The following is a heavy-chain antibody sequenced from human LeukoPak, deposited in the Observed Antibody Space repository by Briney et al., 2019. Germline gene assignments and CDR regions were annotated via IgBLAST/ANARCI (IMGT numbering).Heavy chain of an antibody. Sequence: SETLSLTCTVSGGSISSYYWSWIRQPPGKGLEWIGYIYYSGSTNYNPSLKSRVTISVDTSKNQFSLKLSSVTAADRAMYYCARGQWDFWSGYLYFDYWGQGTLVTVSS. CDR1: GGSISSYY. D-gene: IGHD3-3*01. J-gene: IGHJ4*02. CDR2: IYYSGST. V-gene: IGHV4-59*01. CDR3: ARGQWDFWSGYLYFDY.